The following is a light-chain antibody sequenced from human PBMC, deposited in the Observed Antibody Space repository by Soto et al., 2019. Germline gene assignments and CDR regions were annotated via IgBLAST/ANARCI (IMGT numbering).Light chain of an antibody. Sequence: EIVLTQSPATLSLSPGERATLSCRASQSVSGYLAWYQQKPCQAPRLLIYDASNRATGIAARFSGSWSGTDFTLPISRLEPEDVAVYHCHQRSNVITFGQGTRIEIK. J-gene: IGKJ5*01. CDR3: HQRSNVIT. CDR1: QSVSGY. V-gene: IGKV3-11*01. CDR2: DAS.